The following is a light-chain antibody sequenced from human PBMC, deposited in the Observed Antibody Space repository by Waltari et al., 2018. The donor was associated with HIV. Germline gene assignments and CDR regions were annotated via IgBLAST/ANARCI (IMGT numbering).Light chain of an antibody. J-gene: IGKJ1*01. CDR3: QQHRSLPRT. CDR1: QGVGND. V-gene: IGKV1-17*01. Sequence: DIRMTQSASSLSASVGDRVTITCRASQGVGNDLGWYRQRPGKAPERLIYATSTLHSGVPSRFSGSGTGTEFTLTISSLQAEDSATYFCQQHRSLPRTFGQGTKVEI. CDR2: ATS.